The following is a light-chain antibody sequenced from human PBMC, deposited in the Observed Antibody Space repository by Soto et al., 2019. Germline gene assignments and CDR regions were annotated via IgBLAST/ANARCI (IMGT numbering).Light chain of an antibody. CDR1: SSDVGDYNF. J-gene: IGLJ1*01. CDR2: DVS. CDR3: CSYAGSYTYV. V-gene: IGLV2-11*01. Sequence: QSALTQPRSVSGSPGQSVTISCTGTSSDVGDYNFVSWYQQHPGKAPKLVIYDVSKRPSGVPDRFSGSKSGNTASLTISGLQGDDEADYYCCSYAGSYTYVFGTGTKLTVL.